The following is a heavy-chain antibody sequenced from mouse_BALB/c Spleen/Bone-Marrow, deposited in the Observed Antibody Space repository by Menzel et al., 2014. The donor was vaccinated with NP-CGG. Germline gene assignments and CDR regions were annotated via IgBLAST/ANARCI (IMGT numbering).Heavy chain of an antibody. J-gene: IGHJ1*01. CDR3: ARGGNWDDFDV. CDR1: GFTFSSFG. V-gene: IGHV5-17*02. CDR2: ISSGSTAI. Sequence: EVKLMESGGGLVQPGGPRKLSCAASGFTFSSFGMHWVRQAPEKGLEWVAYISSGSTAICYADTVKGRFTISRDNPKNTLFLQMTSLRSEDTAMYYCARGGNWDDFDVWGAGTTVTVSS. D-gene: IGHD4-1*01.